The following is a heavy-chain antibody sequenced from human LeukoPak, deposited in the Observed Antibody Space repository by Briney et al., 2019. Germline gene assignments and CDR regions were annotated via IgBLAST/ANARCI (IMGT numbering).Heavy chain of an antibody. J-gene: IGHJ3*02. D-gene: IGHD4-17*01. CDR1: GYTFTSYG. Sequence: ASVKVSCKASGYTFTSYGISWVRQAPGQGLEWMGWINPNSGGTNYAQDFQGRVTMTRDTSSSTAYMELSRLRSDDTAVYFCARGDADYVVDVFDIWGQGTMVTVSS. V-gene: IGHV1-2*02. CDR3: ARGDADYVVDVFDI. CDR2: INPNSGGT.